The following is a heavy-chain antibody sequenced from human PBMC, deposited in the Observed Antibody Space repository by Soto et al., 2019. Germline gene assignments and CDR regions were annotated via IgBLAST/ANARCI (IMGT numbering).Heavy chain of an antibody. CDR1: GFTFSSYG. V-gene: IGHV3-33*01. D-gene: IGHD6-13*01. CDR2: IWYDGSNK. J-gene: IGHJ4*02. CDR3: ARVGSSWSFDY. Sequence: QAQLLESGGGVVQPGRSLRLSCAASGFTFSSYGIHWVRQAPGKGLEWVAIIWYDGSNKYYADSVKGRFTISRDSSKNTLYLQMNSLRAEDTAVYYCARVGSSWSFDYWGQGTLVTVSS.